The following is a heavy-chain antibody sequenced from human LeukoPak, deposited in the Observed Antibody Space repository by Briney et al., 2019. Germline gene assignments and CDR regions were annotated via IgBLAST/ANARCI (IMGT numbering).Heavy chain of an antibody. CDR2: ISIYSGNT. CDR3: ARDPGGTWGFDY. J-gene: IGHJ4*02. Sequence: EASVTVSCTASGYTFTSHGLSWARQAPGQGLEWMGWISIYSGNTNYAQKFQDRISMATDTSTNTAYMELRSLKSDDTAVYYCARDPGGTWGFDYWGQGALVTVSS. D-gene: IGHD7-27*01. CDR1: GYTFTSHG. V-gene: IGHV1-18*01.